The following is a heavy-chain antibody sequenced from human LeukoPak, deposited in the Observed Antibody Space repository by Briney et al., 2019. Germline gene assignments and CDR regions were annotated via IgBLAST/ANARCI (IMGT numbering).Heavy chain of an antibody. CDR3: AELGITMIGGV. V-gene: IGHV3-48*03. D-gene: IGHD3-10*02. Sequence: GGSLRLSCAASGFTFSTYEMNWVRQAPGKGLEWISYISSSGTTIYYADSVKGRFTISRDNAKNSLYLQMNSLRAEDTAVYYCAELGITMIGGVWGKGTTVTISS. J-gene: IGHJ6*04. CDR1: GFTFSTYE. CDR2: ISSSGTTI.